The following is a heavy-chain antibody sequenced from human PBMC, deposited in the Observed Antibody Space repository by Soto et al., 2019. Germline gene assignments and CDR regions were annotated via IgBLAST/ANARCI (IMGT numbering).Heavy chain of an antibody. J-gene: IGHJ6*02. Sequence: ASVKVSCKASGYTFTGYYMHWVRQAPGQGLEWMGWINPNSGGTNYAQKFQGRVTMTRDTSISTAYMELSRLRSDDTAVYYCARDRGSITIFGVVPPEGMDVWGQGTTVTVSS. D-gene: IGHD3-3*01. CDR3: ARDRGSITIFGVVPPEGMDV. CDR2: INPNSGGT. CDR1: GYTFTGYY. V-gene: IGHV1-2*02.